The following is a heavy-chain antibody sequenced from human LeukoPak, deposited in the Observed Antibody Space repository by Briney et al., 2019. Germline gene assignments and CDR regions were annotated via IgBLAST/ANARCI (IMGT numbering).Heavy chain of an antibody. J-gene: IGHJ4*02. V-gene: IGHV3-53*01. CDR3: VRESFYYFNY. CDR1: GFTVSSNS. Sequence: GGSLRLSCTVSGFTVSSNSMSWVRQAPGKGLEWVSFIYSAGNTHYSDSVKGRFTISRDNGKNSLYLQMNSLRAEDTALYYCVRESFYYFNYWGQGTLVTVSS. CDR2: IYSAGNT.